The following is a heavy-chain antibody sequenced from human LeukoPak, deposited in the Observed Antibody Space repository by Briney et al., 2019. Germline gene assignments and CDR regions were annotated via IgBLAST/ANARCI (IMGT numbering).Heavy chain of an antibody. CDR2: IYYSGST. D-gene: IGHD2-2*01. CDR1: GGSISSSSYY. J-gene: IGHJ6*03. Sequence: SETLSLTCTVSGGSISSSSYYWGWIRQPPGKGLEWIGSIYYSGSTYYNPSLKSRVTISVDTSKNQFSLKLSSVTAADTAVYYCARVSYCSSTSCYGGYYYCMDVWGKGTTVTVSS. V-gene: IGHV4-39*07. CDR3: ARVSYCSSTSCYGGYYYCMDV.